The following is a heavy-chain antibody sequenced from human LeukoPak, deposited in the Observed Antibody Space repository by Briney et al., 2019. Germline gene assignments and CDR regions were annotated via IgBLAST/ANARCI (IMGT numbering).Heavy chain of an antibody. CDR1: GFTFSNYW. D-gene: IGHD4-17*01. Sequence: GGSLRLSCAASGFTFSNYWMHWVRQAPGKGLVWVSRINTDGSSTSYVDSVKGRFTISRDNAKNSLYLQMNSLRAEDTAVYFCARDLVTTVTTFDYWGQGTLVTVSS. CDR2: INTDGSST. J-gene: IGHJ4*02. CDR3: ARDLVTTVTTFDY. V-gene: IGHV3-74*01.